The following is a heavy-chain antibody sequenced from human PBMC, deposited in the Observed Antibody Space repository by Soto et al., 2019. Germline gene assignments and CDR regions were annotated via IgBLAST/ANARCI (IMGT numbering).Heavy chain of an antibody. J-gene: IGHJ4*02. D-gene: IGHD7-27*01. CDR3: ARGPRNWGVDY. V-gene: IGHV4-30-4*02. CDR2: IYHSGST. CDR1: GDSISSGIDY. Sequence: PSETLSLTCTVSGDSISSGIDYWGWIRHHPGKGLEWIGHIYHSGSTYYNPSLKSRVTISVDTSKSTAFMELSSLTSEDTAVYYCARGPRNWGVDYWGQGTLVTVSS.